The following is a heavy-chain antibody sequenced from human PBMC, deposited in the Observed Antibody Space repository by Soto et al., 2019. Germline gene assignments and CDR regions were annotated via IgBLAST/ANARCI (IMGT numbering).Heavy chain of an antibody. CDR1: KFTFSSYG. CDR3: VRVASVSYDWSVP. CDR2: INTDGSRT. J-gene: IGHJ5*02. Sequence: EVQLVESGGGLVQPGGSLRSSFAASKFTFSSYGMHWVRQAPVKGLWWVSRINTDGSRTTYADSVKGRFTISRYNAKHTALLQLDRHIAEDTAMYYSVRVASVSYDWSVPWGQGTLFTVSP. D-gene: IGHD1-26*01. V-gene: IGHV3-74*01.